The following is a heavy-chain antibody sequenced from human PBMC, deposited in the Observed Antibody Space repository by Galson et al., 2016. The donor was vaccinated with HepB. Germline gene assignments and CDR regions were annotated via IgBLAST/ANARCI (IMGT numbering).Heavy chain of an antibody. V-gene: IGHV4-39*01. CDR2: IYYGVST. J-gene: IGHJ6*02. CDR3: GRVSEVVLIAGMDV. Sequence: SETLSLTCSVSGDSIDRSGFYWGWVRQTPGKGLEWIGGIYYGVSTDYSPALKSRLTISADTSRNQYSLNLRSATAADTAIYYCGRVSEVVLIAGMDVWGQGTTVTVS. CDR1: GDSIDRSGFY. D-gene: IGHD3-10*02.